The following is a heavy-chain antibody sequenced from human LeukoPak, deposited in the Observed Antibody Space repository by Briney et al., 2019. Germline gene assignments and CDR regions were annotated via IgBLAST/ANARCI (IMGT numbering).Heavy chain of an antibody. D-gene: IGHD2-15*01. J-gene: IGHJ5*02. CDR2: INPNSGAT. Sequence: ASVKVSCKASGYTFIGYYMHWVRQAPGQGLEWMGRINPNSGATKYAQKFEGRVTMTRDTTSNTAYMELGRLRSDDTAVYYCARDSYRRILTTLGADYTPHLDPWGQGTLVTVSS. CDR3: ARDSYRRILTTLGADYTPHLDP. V-gene: IGHV1-2*06. CDR1: GYTFIGYY.